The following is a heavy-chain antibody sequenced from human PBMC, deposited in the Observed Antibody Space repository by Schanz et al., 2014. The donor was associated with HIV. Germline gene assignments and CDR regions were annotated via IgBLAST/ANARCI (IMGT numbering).Heavy chain of an antibody. J-gene: IGHJ4*02. CDR3: ARGALYYYDSTGYYHLDY. Sequence: QVQLVQSGAEVKKPGSSVKVSCKASGDSFTNYVISWVRQAPGQGLEWMGGIIPISGTANYAQKFQGRVTMTADKSTSAAYMELSSLRSDDTAVYYCARGALYYYDSTGYYHLDYWGQGTLVTVSS. D-gene: IGHD3-22*01. V-gene: IGHV1-69*06. CDR2: IIPISGTA. CDR1: GDSFTNYV.